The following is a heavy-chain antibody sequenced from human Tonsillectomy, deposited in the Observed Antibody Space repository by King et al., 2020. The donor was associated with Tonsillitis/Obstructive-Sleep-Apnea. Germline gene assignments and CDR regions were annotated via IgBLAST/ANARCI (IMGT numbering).Heavy chain of an antibody. Sequence: VQLVESGGGVVQPGRSLRLSCAASGFTFSTYGMHWVRQAPGKGLEWVAVILYDGSEKYYTDSVKGRFTISRDNSKSTLYLQMNSLRAEDTAVYYCARGGQYTGYEYGRQGTLVTVSS. V-gene: IGHV3-33*01. CDR3: ARGGQYTGYEY. CDR1: GFTFSTYG. J-gene: IGHJ4*02. D-gene: IGHD5-12*01. CDR2: ILYDGSEK.